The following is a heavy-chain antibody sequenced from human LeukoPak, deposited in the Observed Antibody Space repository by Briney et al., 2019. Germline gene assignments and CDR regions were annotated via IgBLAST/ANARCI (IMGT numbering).Heavy chain of an antibody. CDR3: ARTDYYDSSGYYYWSDAFDI. D-gene: IGHD3-22*01. CDR2: IYPGDSDT. Sequence: GEPLKISCQGSGYSFTSYWIGWVRHMPGKGLEWMGIIYPGDSDTRYSPSFQGQVTISADKSISTAYLQWSSLKASDTAMYYCARTDYYDSSGYYYWSDAFDIWGQGTMVTVSS. CDR1: GYSFTSYW. V-gene: IGHV5-51*01. J-gene: IGHJ3*02.